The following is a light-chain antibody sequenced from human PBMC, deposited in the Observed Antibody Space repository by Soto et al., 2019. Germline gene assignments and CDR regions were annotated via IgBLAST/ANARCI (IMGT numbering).Light chain of an antibody. V-gene: IGKV1-12*01. CDR1: QRLGSW. Sequence: SVKKRVTIACLASQRLGSWLAWYQQKPGEPPKLLIYAASRLQIGVPSRFSGSGSGIDFTRSSHTMQVCDLGTPYDPQFRSMSPPALGLGTRLEIK. CDR3: PQFRSMSPPA. CDR2: AAS. J-gene: IGKJ5*01.